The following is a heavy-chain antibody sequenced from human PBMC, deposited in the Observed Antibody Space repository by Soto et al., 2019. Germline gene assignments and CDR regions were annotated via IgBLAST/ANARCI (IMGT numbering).Heavy chain of an antibody. CDR2: VSYDGSYK. D-gene: IGHD6-6*01. CDR3: AKEMYPRTVLDSSSPWCDY. CDR1: GFTFSDYG. J-gene: IGHJ4*02. V-gene: IGHV3-30*18. Sequence: QVQLVESGGGVAQPGRSLRLSCAVSGFTFSDYGMHWVRQAPGKGLEWVAVVSYDGSYKYYADSVKGRFTVSRDLSGNTMFLQMNSLRREDTAVYFCAKEMYPRTVLDSSSPWCDYWGQGTLVAVSS.